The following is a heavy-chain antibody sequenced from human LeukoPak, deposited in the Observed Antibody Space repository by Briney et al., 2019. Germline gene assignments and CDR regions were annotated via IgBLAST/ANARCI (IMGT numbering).Heavy chain of an antibody. D-gene: IGHD2-21*02. CDR2: ISDSGGHT. Sequence: PGGSLTLSCAASGFTFSSYSMSWVRQAPGQGLEWVSVISDSGGHTYYADSVKGRFTISRDNSKNTLFLHMGSLRVEDTAIYFCVKDRLDCREGFDPWGQGTLVTVSS. CDR1: GFTFSSYS. CDR3: VKDRLDCREGFDP. V-gene: IGHV3-23*01. J-gene: IGHJ5*02.